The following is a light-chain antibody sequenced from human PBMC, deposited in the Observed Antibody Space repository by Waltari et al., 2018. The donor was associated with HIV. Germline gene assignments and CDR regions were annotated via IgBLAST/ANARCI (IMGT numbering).Light chain of an antibody. CDR3: ATWDDSLNGVL. Sequence: QSVLTQPPSASEIPGQRVTISCTGGNSNVGSNYVYWYQQVPGTAPKLLVYRDSQRQSGVHDRFTGSKSGTSASLAISGLRSEDEADYYCATWDDSLNGVLFGGGTKLTVL. CDR1: NSNVGSNY. V-gene: IGLV1-47*01. J-gene: IGLJ2*01. CDR2: RDS.